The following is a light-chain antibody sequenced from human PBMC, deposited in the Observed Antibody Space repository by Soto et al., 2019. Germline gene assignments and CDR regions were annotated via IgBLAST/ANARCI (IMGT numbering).Light chain of an antibody. J-gene: IGLJ3*02. Sequence: QSVLTQPPSVSGAPGQWVTISCTGTSSNLGAGNVVPWYQQLPGTAPKLVIFGNRKRPSGVPKRFSGSKSGTSASLAITGLQAEDEADYYCQAYAGSRTAFVFGGGTKLTVL. CDR3: QAYAGSRTAFV. CDR2: GNR. CDR1: SSNLGAGNV. V-gene: IGLV1-40*01.